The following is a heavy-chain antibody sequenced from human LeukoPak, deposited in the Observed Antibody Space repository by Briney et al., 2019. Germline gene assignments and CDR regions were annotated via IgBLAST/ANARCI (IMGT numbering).Heavy chain of an antibody. V-gene: IGHV4-39*01. Sequence: PSETLSLTCAVSGGSISSSNWWSWVRQPPGKGPGWIGSIYYSGSTYYNPSLKSRVTISVDTSKNQFSLKLSSVTAADTAVYYCARQSGYYSVDAFDIWGQGTMVTVSS. J-gene: IGHJ3*02. CDR1: GGSISSSNW. CDR3: ARQSGYYSVDAFDI. D-gene: IGHD3-22*01. CDR2: IYYSGST.